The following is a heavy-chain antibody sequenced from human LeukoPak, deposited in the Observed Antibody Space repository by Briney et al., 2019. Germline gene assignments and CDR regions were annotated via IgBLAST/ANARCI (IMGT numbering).Heavy chain of an antibody. CDR2: MNPNSGNT. Sequence: ASVKVSCKASGHTFTSYDIDWVRQATGQGLEWMGWMNPNSGNTGYAQKFQGRVTMTRNTSISTAYMELSSLRSEDTAVYYCARLEPFYDSSGYYSDYWGQGTLVTVSS. J-gene: IGHJ4*02. CDR3: ARLEPFYDSSGYYSDY. V-gene: IGHV1-8*01. D-gene: IGHD3-22*01. CDR1: GHTFTSYD.